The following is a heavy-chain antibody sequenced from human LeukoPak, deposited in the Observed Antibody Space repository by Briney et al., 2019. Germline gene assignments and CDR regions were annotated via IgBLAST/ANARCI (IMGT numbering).Heavy chain of an antibody. CDR3: ARDASDTVTTYSYFDY. J-gene: IGHJ4*02. CDR1: GGSISSSSYY. D-gene: IGHD4-11*01. V-gene: IGHV4-61*01. Sequence: SETLSLTCTVSGGSISSSSYYWGGIRQPPGKGLEWIGYIYYSGSTNYNPSLKSRVTISVDTSKNQFSLKLRSVTAADTAVYHCARDASDTVTTYSYFDYWGQGTLVTVSS. CDR2: IYYSGST.